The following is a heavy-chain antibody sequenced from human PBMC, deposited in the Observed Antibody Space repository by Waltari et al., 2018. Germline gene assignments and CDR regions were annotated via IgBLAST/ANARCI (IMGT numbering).Heavy chain of an antibody. Sequence: QITLKESGPTLVRPTQTLTLTCTFPGFSLNTPGVGVGWVRQPPGKALEWLALLYWDDTQRYGPTLKSGLTITKDTSMNQVVLTMTNMDPVDTATYYCVSGSGRTFDYWGQGILVTVSS. D-gene: IGHD3-10*01. V-gene: IGHV2-5*05. CDR1: GFSLNTPGVG. CDR2: LYWDDTQ. CDR3: VSGSGRTFDY. J-gene: IGHJ4*02.